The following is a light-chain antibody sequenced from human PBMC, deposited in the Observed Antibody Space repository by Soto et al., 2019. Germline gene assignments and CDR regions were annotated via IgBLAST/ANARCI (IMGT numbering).Light chain of an antibody. V-gene: IGKV3-15*01. CDR1: QSVRSN. Sequence: EVVMTQSPATLSVSPGERATLSCRASQSVRSNLAWYHQKPGQAPRPLIYDTSTRATGIPARFSGSGSRTEFTLTISSLPSEDFAVYHCQQYDKWPPTFGQRTK. CDR2: DTS. CDR3: QQYDKWPPT. J-gene: IGKJ1*01.